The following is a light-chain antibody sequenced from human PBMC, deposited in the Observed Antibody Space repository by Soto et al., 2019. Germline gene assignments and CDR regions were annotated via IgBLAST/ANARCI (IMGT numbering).Light chain of an antibody. CDR1: QKINNNY. CDR2: GAS. J-gene: IGKJ1*01. CDR3: QQFSFAPWT. V-gene: IGKV3-20*01. Sequence: EIVLTQSPDTLSLSPGDRATLSCRASQKINNNYLAWYQSKSGQPPRLLIYGASSRASGIPDRISGGGSGTDFPLNISRLEPEDFAVYYCQQFSFAPWTFGQGTTVEIK.